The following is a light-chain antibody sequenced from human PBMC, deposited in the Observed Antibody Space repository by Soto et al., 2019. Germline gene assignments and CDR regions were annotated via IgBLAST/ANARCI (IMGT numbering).Light chain of an antibody. CDR3: SSYTGSSTLV. Sequence: QSALTQPASVSGSPGQSITISCTGTVSDVGNYKFVSWFQQHPGKAPKLMIYEVPNRPSGVSNRFSGSKSGNTASLIISGLQADDEADYYCSSYTGSSTLVFGTGTKLTVL. V-gene: IGLV2-14*01. J-gene: IGLJ1*01. CDR2: EVP. CDR1: VSDVGNYKF.